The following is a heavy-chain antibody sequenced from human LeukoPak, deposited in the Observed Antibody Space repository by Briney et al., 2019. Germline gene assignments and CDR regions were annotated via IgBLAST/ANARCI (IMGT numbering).Heavy chain of an antibody. J-gene: IGHJ4*02. CDR2: IIPIFGTA. Sequence: SVKVSCKASGGTFSSYAISWVRQAPGQGLEWMGRIIPIFGTANYAQKFQGRVTITTDESTSTAYMELSSLRSEDTAVYYCARGSYGRYYFDYWGQGTLVTVSS. CDR1: GGTFSSYA. D-gene: IGHD5-18*01. CDR3: ARGSYGRYYFDY. V-gene: IGHV1-69*05.